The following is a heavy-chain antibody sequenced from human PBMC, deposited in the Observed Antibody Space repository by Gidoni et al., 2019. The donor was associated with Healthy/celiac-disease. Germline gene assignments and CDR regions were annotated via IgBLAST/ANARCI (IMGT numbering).Heavy chain of an antibody. V-gene: IGHV4-39*07. CDR1: GGSIASSSYY. J-gene: IGHJ5*02. CDR3: ARVYGDYLSGWFDP. CDR2: IYYSGST. Sequence: QLQLQESGPGLVKPSKALSPTCTVHGGSIASSSYYWGWIRRPPGKGLEWIGSIYYSGSTYYNPSLKSRVTISVDTSKNQFSLKLSSVTAADTAVYYCARVYGDYLSGWFDPWGQGTLVPVSS. D-gene: IGHD4-17*01.